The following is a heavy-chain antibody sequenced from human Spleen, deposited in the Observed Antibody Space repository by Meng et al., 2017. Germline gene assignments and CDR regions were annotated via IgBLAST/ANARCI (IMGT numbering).Heavy chain of an antibody. D-gene: IGHD2-21*02. CDR1: GYSITGSYN. Sequence: SETLSLTCAVSGYSITGSYNWGWIRQSPGKGLEWIGYIYYSGSTNYNPSLKSRVTISVDTSKNQFSLKLSSVTAADTAVYYCARVDTIVVVTASVGAFDIWGQGTMVTVSS. V-gene: IGHV4-59*01. CDR3: ARVDTIVVVTASVGAFDI. CDR2: IYYSGST. J-gene: IGHJ3*02.